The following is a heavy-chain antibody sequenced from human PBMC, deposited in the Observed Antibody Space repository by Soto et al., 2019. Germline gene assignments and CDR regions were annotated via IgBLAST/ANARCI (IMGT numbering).Heavy chain of an antibody. J-gene: IGHJ4*02. CDR3: ERDVSAADY. V-gene: IGHV1-3*05. CDR1: GYTFTSYA. CDR2: INAGNGNT. Sequence: QVQLVQSGAEEKKPGASVKVSCKASGYTFTSYAMHWVRQAPGQRLEWMGWINAGNGNTKHSQKLQGRVTITTDTSASTAYMELSRLRSEDTAVYYCERDVSAADYWGQRTLVTVSS. D-gene: IGHD6-13*01.